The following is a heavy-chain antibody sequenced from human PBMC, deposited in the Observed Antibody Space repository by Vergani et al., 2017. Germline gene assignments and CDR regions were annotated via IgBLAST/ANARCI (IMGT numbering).Heavy chain of an antibody. CDR2: IYYSGST. CDR1: GASTRSSNYY. V-gene: IGHV4-39*01. D-gene: IGHD6-19*01. Sequence: QLQLQESGPGLVKPSATLSLTCSVSGASTRSSNYYWGWIRQPPGKGLEWIASIYYSGSTYYNPSLKSRVTISVDTSKTQFSLKLSSVTAADTAVYVCARHSTLEWLVILGWIDPWGQGILVTVSS. CDR3: ARHSTLEWLVILGWIDP. J-gene: IGHJ5*02.